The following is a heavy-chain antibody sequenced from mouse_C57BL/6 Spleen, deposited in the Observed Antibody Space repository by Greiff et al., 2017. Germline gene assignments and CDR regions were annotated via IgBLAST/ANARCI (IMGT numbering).Heavy chain of an antibody. CDR2: IYPRSGNT. V-gene: IGHV1-81*01. J-gene: IGHJ4*01. CDR3: ARINYYGSSSYAMDY. CDR1: GYTFTSYG. D-gene: IGHD1-1*01. Sequence: VQVVESGAELARPGASVKLSCKASGYTFTSYGISWVKQRTGQGLEWIGEIYPRSGNTYYNEKFKGKATLTADKSSSTAYMELRSLTSEDSAVYFCARINYYGSSSYAMDYWGQGTSVTVSS.